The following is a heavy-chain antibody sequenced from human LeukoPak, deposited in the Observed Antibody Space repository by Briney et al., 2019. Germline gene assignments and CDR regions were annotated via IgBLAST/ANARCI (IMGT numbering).Heavy chain of an antibody. CDR3: ARDREGIWFGRTWDY. CDR1: GFTVSSNY. V-gene: IGHV3-66*02. D-gene: IGHD3-10*01. CDR2: IDSGGST. Sequence: GGSLRLSCAASGFTVSSNYMSWVRQAPGKGLEWVSVIDSGGSTYYADSVKGRFTISRDNSKNTLYLQMNSLRAEDTAVYYCARDREGIWFGRTWDYWGQGTLVTVSS. J-gene: IGHJ4*02.